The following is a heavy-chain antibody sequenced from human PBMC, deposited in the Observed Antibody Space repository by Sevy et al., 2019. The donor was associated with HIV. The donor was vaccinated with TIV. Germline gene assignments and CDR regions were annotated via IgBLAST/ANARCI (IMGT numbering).Heavy chain of an antibody. CDR3: TTYLGYCRSTSCHYYCDN. Sequence: GGSLRLSCTASGFTFCGSALHWVRQASGKGLEWVGRIRMTANSYATAYAASVKGRFTISRDDSKNSAYLQMNSLKTEDTAVYYWTTYLGYCRSTSCHYYCDNWGQGTLVTVSS. D-gene: IGHD2-2*03. CDR1: GFTFCGSA. CDR2: IRMTANSYAT. J-gene: IGHJ4*02. V-gene: IGHV3-73*01.